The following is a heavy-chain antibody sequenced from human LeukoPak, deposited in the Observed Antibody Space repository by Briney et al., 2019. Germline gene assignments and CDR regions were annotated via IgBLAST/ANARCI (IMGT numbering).Heavy chain of an antibody. CDR1: GFTFSSYW. J-gene: IGHJ4*02. CDR3: ARDSQGPGLYSVDH. Sequence: GGSLRLSCAASGFTFSSYWMSWVRQAPGEGLEWVANINQDDSRMYYLDSVRGRFTISRDNAKNLLYLQLNSLRVGDTAVYYCARDSQGPGLYSVDHWGQGTLVTVSS. CDR2: INQDDSRM. V-gene: IGHV3-7*05. D-gene: IGHD2-21*01.